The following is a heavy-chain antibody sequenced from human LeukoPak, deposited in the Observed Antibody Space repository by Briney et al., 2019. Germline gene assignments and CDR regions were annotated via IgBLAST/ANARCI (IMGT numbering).Heavy chain of an antibody. CDR2: ISGSGGST. D-gene: IGHD3-9*01. J-gene: IGHJ4*02. CDR1: GFTFSSYA. V-gene: IGHV3-23*01. CDR3: AKAFTYYDILTGYPPCFFDY. Sequence: GGSLRLSCAASGFTFSSYAMSWVRQAPGKELEWVSAISGSGGSTYYADSVKGRFTISRDNSKNTLYLQMNSLRAEDTAVYYCAKAFTYYDILTGYPPCFFDYWGQGTLVTVSS.